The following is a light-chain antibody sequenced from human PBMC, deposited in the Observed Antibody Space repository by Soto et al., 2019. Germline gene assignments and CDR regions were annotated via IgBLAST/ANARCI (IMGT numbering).Light chain of an antibody. V-gene: IGLV7-43*01. J-gene: IGLJ3*02. CDR1: TGALTSAYY. CDR3: LLYFGGARV. Sequence: QTVVTQEPSLNVSPGGTVTLTCASSTGALTSAYYPNWFQQKPGQPPRSLIYSTTHKHSWIPARFSGSLLGGKAALTLSGVQPEDEAEYYCLLYFGGARVFGGGTKLTVL. CDR2: STT.